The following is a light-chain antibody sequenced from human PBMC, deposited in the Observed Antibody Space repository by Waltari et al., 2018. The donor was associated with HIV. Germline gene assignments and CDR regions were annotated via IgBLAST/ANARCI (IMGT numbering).Light chain of an antibody. J-gene: IGKJ2*01. CDR2: KTS. V-gene: IGKV1-5*03. CDR3: QQYNSHSYS. Sequence: DVQMTQSPSTLSASVGDRVSITCRASQIIDHWLTWYQQKPGQAPKLLIYKTSFLESGVPTRFTGSGSGADFTLTIDGLQPEDFATYYCQQYNSHSYSFGQGTKLDIK. CDR1: QIIDHW.